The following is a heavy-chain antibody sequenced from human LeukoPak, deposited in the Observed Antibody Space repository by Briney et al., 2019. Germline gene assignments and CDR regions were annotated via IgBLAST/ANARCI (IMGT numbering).Heavy chain of an antibody. CDR1: GGSFSGYY. Sequence: SETLSLTCAVYGGSFSGYYWSWIRQPPGKGLEWIGEINHSGSTNYNPSLKSRVTISVDTSKNQFSLKPSSVTAADTAVYYCARFDFWSGYYDYWGQGTLVTVSS. V-gene: IGHV4-34*01. D-gene: IGHD3-3*01. CDR3: ARFDFWSGYYDY. J-gene: IGHJ4*02. CDR2: INHSGST.